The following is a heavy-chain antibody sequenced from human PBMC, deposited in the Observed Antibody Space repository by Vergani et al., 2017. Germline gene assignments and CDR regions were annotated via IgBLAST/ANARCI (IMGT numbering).Heavy chain of an antibody. J-gene: IGHJ4*02. Sequence: EVQLVQSGAEVKTPGESLRISCKGSGYSFTSYWISWVRQMPGKGLEWMGRIDPSDSYTNYSPSFQGHVTIPADKSISTAYLQWSSLKASDTAMYYCARLGVDSSGAQGFDYWGQGTLVTVSS. CDR2: IDPSDSYT. CDR3: ARLGVDSSGAQGFDY. D-gene: IGHD6-19*01. CDR1: GYSFTSYW. V-gene: IGHV5-10-1*03.